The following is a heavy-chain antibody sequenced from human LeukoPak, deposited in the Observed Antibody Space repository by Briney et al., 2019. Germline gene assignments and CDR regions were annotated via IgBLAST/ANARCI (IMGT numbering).Heavy chain of an antibody. CDR2: IRYDGSNK. J-gene: IGHJ5*02. CDR1: GFTFSSYG. D-gene: IGHD6-13*01. CDR3: AKVSLEQLNWFDP. V-gene: IGHV3-30*02. Sequence: GGSLRLSCAASGFTFSSYGMHWVRQAPGKGLEWVAFIRYDGSNKYCADSVKGRFTISRDNSKNTLYLQMNSLRAEDTAVYYCAKVSLEQLNWFDPWGQGTLVTVSS.